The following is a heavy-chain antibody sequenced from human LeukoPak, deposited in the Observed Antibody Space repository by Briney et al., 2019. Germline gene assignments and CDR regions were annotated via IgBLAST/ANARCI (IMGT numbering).Heavy chain of an antibody. CDR3: AKDPPPGYSSSWPKGKNWFDP. CDR1: GFTFSSYG. J-gene: IGHJ5*02. Sequence: GGSLRLSCAASGFTFSSYGMHWVRQAPGKGLEWVAFIRYDGSNKYYADSVKGRFTISRDNSKNTLYLQMNSLRAEDTAVYYCAKDPPPGYSSSWPKGKNWFDPWGQGTLVTVSS. V-gene: IGHV3-30*02. CDR2: IRYDGSNK. D-gene: IGHD6-13*01.